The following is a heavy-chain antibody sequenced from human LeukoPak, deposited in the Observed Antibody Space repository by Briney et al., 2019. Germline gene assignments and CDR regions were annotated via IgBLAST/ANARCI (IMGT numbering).Heavy chain of an antibody. D-gene: IGHD3-10*01. CDR3: ARVPDYYGSAFDI. CDR1: GDTFSSYA. CDR2: IIPIFGTA. Sequence: ASVKVSCKASGDTFSSYAISWVRQAPGQGLEWMGGIIPIFGTANYAQKFQGRVTITADKSTSTAYMELSSLRSEDTAVYYCARVPDYYGSAFDIWGQGTMVTVSS. J-gene: IGHJ3*02. V-gene: IGHV1-69*06.